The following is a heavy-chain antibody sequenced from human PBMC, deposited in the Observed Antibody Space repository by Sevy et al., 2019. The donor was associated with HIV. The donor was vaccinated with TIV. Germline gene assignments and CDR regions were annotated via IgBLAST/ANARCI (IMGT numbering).Heavy chain of an antibody. CDR2: ISSNGGST. V-gene: IGHV3-64D*06. D-gene: IGHD3-22*01. CDR3: VKGYYYDSSGYNLWAFDI. CDR1: GFTFSSYA. J-gene: IGHJ3*02. Sequence: GGSLRLSCSASGFTFSSYAMHWVRQAPGKGLEYVSAISSNGGSTYYADSVKGRFTISRDNSKNTLYLQMSSLRAEDTAVYYRVKGYYYDSSGYNLWAFDIWGQGTMVTVSS.